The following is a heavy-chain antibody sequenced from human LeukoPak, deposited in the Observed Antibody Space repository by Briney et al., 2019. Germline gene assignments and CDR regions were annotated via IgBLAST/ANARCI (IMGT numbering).Heavy chain of an antibody. CDR3: ARLPGMAAAVPGWFDP. CDR2: IYPGDSDT. Sequence: GESLQISCKGSGYSFTSYWIGWVRQMPGKGLEWMGIIYPGDSDTRYSPSFQGQVTISADKSISTAYLQWSSLKASDTAMYYCARLPGMAAAVPGWFDPWGQGTLVAVSS. D-gene: IGHD6-13*01. V-gene: IGHV5-51*01. CDR1: GYSFTSYW. J-gene: IGHJ5*02.